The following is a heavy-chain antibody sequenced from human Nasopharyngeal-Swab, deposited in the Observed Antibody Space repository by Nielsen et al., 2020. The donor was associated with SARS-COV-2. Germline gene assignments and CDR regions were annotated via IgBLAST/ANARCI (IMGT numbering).Heavy chain of an antibody. D-gene: IGHD6-13*01. V-gene: IGHV3-30*04. J-gene: IGHJ6*02. CDR2: ISYDGSNK. Sequence: GGSLRLSCAASGFTFSSYAMHWVRQAPGKGLEWVAVISYDGSNKYYADSVKGRFTISRDNSKNPLYLQMNSLRAEDTAVYYCASSPGIAAPTGMDVWGQGTTVTVSS. CDR1: GFTFSSYA. CDR3: ASSPGIAAPTGMDV.